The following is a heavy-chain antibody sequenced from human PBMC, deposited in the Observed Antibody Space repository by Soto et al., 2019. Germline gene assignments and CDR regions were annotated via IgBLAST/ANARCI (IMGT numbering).Heavy chain of an antibody. CDR1: GYTFTISG. CDR2: ISTYNGDT. J-gene: IGHJ6*02. V-gene: IGHV1-18*01. Sequence: ASVKVSCKAAGYTFTISGISWGRQAPRQGLEWMGWISTYNGDTNYAQTFQGRVTMTTDTSTSTVHMEVRSLRSDDTAVYYCAREGVAPYYYYGMDVWGQGTPVTVSS. CDR3: AREGVAPYYYYGMDV. D-gene: IGHD5-12*01.